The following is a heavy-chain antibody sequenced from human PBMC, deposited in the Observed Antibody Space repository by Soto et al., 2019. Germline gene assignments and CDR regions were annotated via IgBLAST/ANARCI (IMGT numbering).Heavy chain of an antibody. J-gene: IGHJ6*03. Sequence: SDTLSLTCAVYGGSFTAYYRSWIRQPPGKGLEWIGEINHSGSTNYNPSLKSRVTISVDTSKNQFSLKLSSVTAADTAVYYCASHQELLWFGNLNYYYMDVWGKGTTVTVSS. D-gene: IGHD3-10*01. CDR2: INHSGST. V-gene: IGHV4-34*01. CDR1: GGSFTAYY. CDR3: ASHQELLWFGNLNYYYMDV.